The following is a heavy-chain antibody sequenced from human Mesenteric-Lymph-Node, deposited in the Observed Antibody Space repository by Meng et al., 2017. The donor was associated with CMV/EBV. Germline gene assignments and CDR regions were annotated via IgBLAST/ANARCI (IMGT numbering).Heavy chain of an antibody. D-gene: IGHD2-2*01. CDR2: IYPGDSSDSDI. J-gene: IGHJ4*02. CDR3: ARGVGHQLPSDY. CDR1: GYNFNICW. Sequence: KVSCKGSGYNFNICWIAWVRQMPGKGLEWMGIIYPGDSSDSDIKYSPSFQGQVTISADKSISTAYLQWSSLKASDTAMYYCARGVGHQLPSDYWGQGTLVTVSS. V-gene: IGHV5-51*01.